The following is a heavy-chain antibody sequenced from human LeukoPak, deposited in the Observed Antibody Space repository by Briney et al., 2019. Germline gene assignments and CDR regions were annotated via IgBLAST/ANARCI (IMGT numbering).Heavy chain of an antibody. CDR3: ARDAGGSKYYDFWSGYSVPFDY. J-gene: IGHJ4*02. Sequence: ASVKVSCKASGYTFTSYDINWVRQATGQGLEWMGWMNPNSGNTGYAQKFQGRVTMTRDTSISTAYMELSRLRSDDTAVYYCARDAGGSKYYDFWSGYSVPFDYWGQGTLVTVSS. CDR2: MNPNSGNT. CDR1: GYTFTSYD. V-gene: IGHV1-8*01. D-gene: IGHD3-3*01.